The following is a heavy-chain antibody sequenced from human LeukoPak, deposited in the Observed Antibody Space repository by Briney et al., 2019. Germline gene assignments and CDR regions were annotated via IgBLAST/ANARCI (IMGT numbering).Heavy chain of an antibody. CDR1: GGSFSGYY. D-gene: IGHD2-2*01. Sequence: PSETLSLTCAVYGGSFSGYYWSWIRQPPGKGLEWIGEINHSGSTNYNPSLKSRVTISVDTSKNQFSLKLSSVTAADTAVYYCATLRPARYYYGMDVWGQGTTVTVSS. CDR2: INHSGST. CDR3: ATLRPARYYYGMDV. J-gene: IGHJ6*02. V-gene: IGHV4-34*01.